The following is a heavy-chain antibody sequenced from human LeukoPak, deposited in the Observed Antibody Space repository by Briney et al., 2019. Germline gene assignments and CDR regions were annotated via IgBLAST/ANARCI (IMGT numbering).Heavy chain of an antibody. V-gene: IGHV4-4*09. J-gene: IGHJ4*02. CDR2: IYTSGST. Sequence: SETLSLTCTVSGGSISSYYWGWIRQPPGKGLEWIGYIYTSGSTNYNPSLKSRVTISVDTSKNQFSLSLSSVTAADTAVYYCARQSSSSYYFDYWGQGTLVTVYS. CDR3: ARQSSSSYYFDY. D-gene: IGHD6-13*01. CDR1: GGSISSYY.